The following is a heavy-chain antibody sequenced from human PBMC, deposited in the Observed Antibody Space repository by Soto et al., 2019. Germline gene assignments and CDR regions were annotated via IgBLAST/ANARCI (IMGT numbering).Heavy chain of an antibody. CDR3: ARGGIAVGNGMDV. CDR2: IYHSGST. Sequence: PXASLSLTCAVCGGCISSSNWWSWFRQPPWKGLEWIGEIYHSGSTNYNPSLESRVTISVDKSKNQFSLKLSSVTAADTAIYYCARGGIAVGNGMDVCGQRTTVTVSS. D-gene: IGHD6-19*01. V-gene: IGHV4-4*02. CDR1: GGCISSSNW. J-gene: IGHJ6*02.